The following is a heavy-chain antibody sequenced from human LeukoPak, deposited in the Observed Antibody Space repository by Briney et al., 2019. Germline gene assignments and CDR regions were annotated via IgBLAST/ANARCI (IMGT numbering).Heavy chain of an antibody. CDR2: ISGSGGST. V-gene: IGHV3-23*01. Sequence: GGSLRLSCAASGFTFSSYAMSWVRQAPGKGLEWVSAISGSGGSTYYADSVKGRFTISRDNSKNSLYLQMNSLRAEDTAVYYCAKVAIVVVVAATNYYMDVWGKGTTVTVSS. CDR1: GFTFSSYA. J-gene: IGHJ6*03. CDR3: AKVAIVVVVAATNYYMDV. D-gene: IGHD2-15*01.